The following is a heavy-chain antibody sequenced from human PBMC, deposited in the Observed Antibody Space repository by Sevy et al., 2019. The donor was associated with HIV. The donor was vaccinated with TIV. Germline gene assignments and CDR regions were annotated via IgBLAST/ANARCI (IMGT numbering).Heavy chain of an antibody. D-gene: IGHD6-13*01. CDR2: ISYDGSHK. J-gene: IGHJ5*02. CDR3: ARDAGYSVNWYPRFDP. Sequence: GGSRLSCAASAFTFSTYAMHWVRQAPGKGLEWVAVISYDGSHKYYADSVKGRFTISRDDSKSSLYLQMNTLRAEDTAVYYCARDAGYSVNWYPRFDPWGQGTLVTVSS. V-gene: IGHV3-30*03. CDR1: AFTFSTYA.